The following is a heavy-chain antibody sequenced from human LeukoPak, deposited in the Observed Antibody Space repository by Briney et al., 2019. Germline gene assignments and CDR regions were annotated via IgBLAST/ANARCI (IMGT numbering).Heavy chain of an antibody. CDR2: INSKGET. V-gene: IGHV4-4*09. D-gene: IGHD2-21*01. J-gene: IGHJ4*02. CDR1: GVSMSAYQ. CDR3: ATSNDAKIAPFDH. Sequence: SETLSLTCTVSGVSMSAYQWSWLRQSPEKGLEWIGCINSKGETSYNPSLKSRVTTSVDTSKSQFSLRLTSVTAADTAVYYCATSNDAKIAPFDHWGQGAPVTVSS.